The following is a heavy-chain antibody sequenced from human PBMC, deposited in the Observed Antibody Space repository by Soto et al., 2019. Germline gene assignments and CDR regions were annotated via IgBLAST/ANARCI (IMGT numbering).Heavy chain of an antibody. Sequence: PGGSLRLSCAASGFTFSSYSMNWVRQAPGKGLEWVSSISSSSSYIYYADSVKGRFTISRDNAKNSLYLQMNSLRAEDTAVYYFPRGAYSSGSVNYWGQGTLVTVSS. J-gene: IGHJ4*02. CDR1: GFTFSSYS. CDR3: PRGAYSSGSVNY. D-gene: IGHD5-18*01. CDR2: ISSSSSYI. V-gene: IGHV3-21*01.